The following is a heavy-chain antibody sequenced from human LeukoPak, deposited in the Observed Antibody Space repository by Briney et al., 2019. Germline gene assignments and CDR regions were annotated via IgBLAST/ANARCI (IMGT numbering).Heavy chain of an antibody. CDR1: GYTFTGYY. J-gene: IGHJ5*02. D-gene: IGHD2-2*01. V-gene: IGHV1-2*02. CDR3: ARDRRIVVVPAATNNWFDP. CDR2: INPNSGGT. Sequence: ASVKVSCKASGYTFTGYYMHWVRQAPGQGLEWMGWINPNSGGTNYAQKFQGRVTMTRDTSISTAYMELSSLRSDDTAVYYCARDRRIVVVPAATNNWFDPWGQGTLVTVSS.